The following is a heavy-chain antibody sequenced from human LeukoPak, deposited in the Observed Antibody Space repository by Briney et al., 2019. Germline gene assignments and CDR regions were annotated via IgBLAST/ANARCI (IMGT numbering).Heavy chain of an antibody. D-gene: IGHD5-12*01. J-gene: IGHJ4*02. CDR1: GGSISSYY. CDR3: ARGFDSKSTYFDY. V-gene: IGHV4-59*01. Sequence: SETLSLSCTVSGGSISSYYWNWIRQPPGKGLEWIGYTSYSGSTNYNPSLKSRVTISLDTSKNQFSLKLRSVTAADTAVYYCARGFDSKSTYFDYWGQGTLVTVSS. CDR2: TSYSGST.